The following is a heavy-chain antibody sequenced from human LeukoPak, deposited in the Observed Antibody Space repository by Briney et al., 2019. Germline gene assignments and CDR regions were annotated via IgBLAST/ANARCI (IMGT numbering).Heavy chain of an antibody. J-gene: IGHJ4*02. CDR3: ARGSGYFDWLNLDY. D-gene: IGHD3-9*01. Sequence: ASVKVSCKASGGTFSSYAISWVRQAPGQGLEWMGGIIPIFGTANYAQKFQGRVTITTDESTSTAYMELSSLGSEDTAVYYCARGSGYFDWLNLDYWGQGTLVTVSS. CDR1: GGTFSSYA. V-gene: IGHV1-69*05. CDR2: IIPIFGTA.